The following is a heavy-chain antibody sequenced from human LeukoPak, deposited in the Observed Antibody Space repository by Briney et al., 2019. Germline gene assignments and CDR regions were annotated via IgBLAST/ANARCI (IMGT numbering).Heavy chain of an antibody. D-gene: IGHD3-22*01. CDR2: INSDGSST. Sequence: PGGSLRFSCAASGFTFSSYWMHWVRQAPGKGLVWVSRINSDGSSTSYADSVKGRFTISRDNAKNTLYLQMNSLRAEDTAVYYCARLTTSTYYYDSSGYYGRNYWGQGTLVTVSS. CDR1: GFTFSSYW. J-gene: IGHJ4*02. CDR3: ARLTTSTYYYDSSGYYGRNY. V-gene: IGHV3-74*01.